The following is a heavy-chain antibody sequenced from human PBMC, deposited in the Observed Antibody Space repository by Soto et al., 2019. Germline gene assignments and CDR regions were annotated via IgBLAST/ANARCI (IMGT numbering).Heavy chain of an antibody. CDR2: ITASGGST. Sequence: VQLLESGGGLLQPGGSRRLSCVASGFIFNNFAMVWVRQAPGKGLEWVSSITASGGSTYYADSVRGRFTVSRDRSKSTVFLQMDRLRADDTAVYYCAKVTYSYAHGGFDIWGQGTMVTVSS. D-gene: IGHD5-18*01. J-gene: IGHJ3*02. CDR1: GFIFNNFA. CDR3: AKVTYSYAHGGFDI. V-gene: IGHV3-23*01.